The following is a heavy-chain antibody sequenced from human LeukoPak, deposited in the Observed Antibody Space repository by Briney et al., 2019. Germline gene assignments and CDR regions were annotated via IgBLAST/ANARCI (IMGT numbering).Heavy chain of an antibody. CDR1: GGSISSSSYY. Sequence: PSETLSLTCTVSGGSISSSSYYWGWIRQPPGKGLKWIGSLYYSGSTYYNPSLKSRVTISVDTSKNQFSLKLSSVTAADTAVYYCARQRITGGYYDSSGYYYWGQGTLVTVSS. J-gene: IGHJ4*02. V-gene: IGHV4-39*01. CDR3: ARQRITGGYYDSSGYYY. D-gene: IGHD3-22*01. CDR2: LYYSGST.